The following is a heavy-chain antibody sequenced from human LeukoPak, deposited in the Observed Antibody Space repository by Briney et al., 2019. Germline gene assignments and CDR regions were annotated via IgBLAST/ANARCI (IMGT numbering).Heavy chain of an antibody. CDR1: GFTYTDYW. J-gene: IGHJ5*02. D-gene: IGHD5-18*01. CDR3: AKDLSWNTADR. Sequence: GGSLRLSCVGSGFTYTDYWMHWFRQAPGKGPVWASRINPDGTIIDYADSVKGRFSISRDNAKNLLYLQMNGLRADDTAVYYCAKDLSWNTADRWGQGILVTVSS. CDR2: INPDGTII. V-gene: IGHV3-74*01.